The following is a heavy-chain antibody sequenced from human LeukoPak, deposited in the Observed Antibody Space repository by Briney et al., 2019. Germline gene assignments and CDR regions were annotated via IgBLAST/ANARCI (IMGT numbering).Heavy chain of an antibody. CDR2: IMPVLDTG. Sequence: SVKVSCKASGGSFRRYAFAWVRQAPGQGLEWMGGIMPVLDTGSYAQGFQGRVTITADRSTSTAYMELRSLRPEDTALYYCAAGDNWNGLLSYHAMDVWGNGTTVTVSS. CDR3: AAGDNWNGLLSYHAMDV. D-gene: IGHD1-1*01. J-gene: IGHJ6*03. V-gene: IGHV1-69*06. CDR1: GGSFRRYA.